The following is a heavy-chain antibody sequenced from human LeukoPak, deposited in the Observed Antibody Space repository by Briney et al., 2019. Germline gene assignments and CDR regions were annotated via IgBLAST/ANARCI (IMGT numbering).Heavy chain of an antibody. J-gene: IGHJ4*02. D-gene: IGHD6-13*01. V-gene: IGHV1-69*13. CDR1: GGTFISYA. CDR3: ATPWSSWREYYFDY. Sequence: SVKVSCKASGGTFISYAISWVRQAPGQGLEWMGGIIPIFGTANYAPKFQGRVTITSDESTSTAYMELSSLRSEDTAVYYCATPWSSWREYYFDYWGQGTLVTVSS. CDR2: IIPIFGTA.